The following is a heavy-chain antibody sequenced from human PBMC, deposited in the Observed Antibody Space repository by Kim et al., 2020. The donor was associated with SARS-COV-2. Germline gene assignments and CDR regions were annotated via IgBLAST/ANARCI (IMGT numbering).Heavy chain of an antibody. V-gene: IGHV1-18*01. CDR2: ISAYNGNT. Sequence: ASVKVSCKASGYTFTSYGISWVRQAPGQGLEWMGWISAYNGNTNYAQKLQGRVTMTTDTSTSTAYMELRSLRSDDTAVYYCASPWGPLYGSGSYYNLGYWGQGTLVTVSS. D-gene: IGHD3-10*01. J-gene: IGHJ4*02. CDR1: GYTFTSYG. CDR3: ASPWGPLYGSGSYYNLGY.